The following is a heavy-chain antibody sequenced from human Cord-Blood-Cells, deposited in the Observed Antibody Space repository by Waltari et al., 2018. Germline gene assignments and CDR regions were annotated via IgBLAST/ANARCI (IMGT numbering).Heavy chain of an antibody. V-gene: IGHV3-11*04. D-gene: IGHD6-13*01. J-gene: IGHJ6*03. CDR2: ISSSGSTI. CDR1: GFTFSDYY. CDR3: ARVEYSSSWYYYYYYMDV. Sequence: VKPGGSLRLSCAASGFTFSDYYMSWIRQAPGKGLEWVSYISSSGSTIYYADSVKGRFTISRDNAKNSLYQQMNSLRAEDTAVYYCARVEYSSSWYYYYYYMDVWGKGTTVTVSS.